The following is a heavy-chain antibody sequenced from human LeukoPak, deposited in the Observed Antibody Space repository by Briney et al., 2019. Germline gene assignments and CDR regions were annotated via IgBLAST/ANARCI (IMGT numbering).Heavy chain of an antibody. V-gene: IGHV3-7*01. J-gene: IGHJ4*02. CDR2: INQDRSEK. CDR1: GFPFTSFW. CDR3: AREKVAAADLFDY. Sequence: GGSLRLSCAASGFPFTSFWMSWVRQAPGKGLEWVANINQDRSEKYYVDSVKGRFTISRDNAKNTLYLQMNSLRAEDTAVYYCAREKVAAADLFDYWGQGTLVTVSS. D-gene: IGHD6-13*01.